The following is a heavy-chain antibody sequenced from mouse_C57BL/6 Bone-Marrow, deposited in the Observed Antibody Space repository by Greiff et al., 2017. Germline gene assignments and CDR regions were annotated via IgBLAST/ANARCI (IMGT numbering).Heavy chain of an antibody. CDR2: IDPENGDT. CDR1: GFNIKDDY. Sequence: EVQLQQSGAELVRPGASVKLSCTASGFNIKDDYMHWVKQRPEQGLEWIGWIDPENGDTESASKFQGKATITADTSSNTAYLQLSSLTSEDTAVYVCTTHGFIDYWGPSTTLTVSA. J-gene: IGHJ2*01. CDR3: TTHGFIDY. V-gene: IGHV14-4*01.